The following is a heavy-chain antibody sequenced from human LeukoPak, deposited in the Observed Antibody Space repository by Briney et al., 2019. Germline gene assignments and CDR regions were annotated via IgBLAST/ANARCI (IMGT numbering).Heavy chain of an antibody. CDR1: GFTFSSYA. CDR2: ISGSGGST. D-gene: IGHD1-20*01. CDR3: AKDRVTITGTTLYYFDY. Sequence: GGSLRLSCAASGFTFSSYAMSWVRQAPGKGLEWVSAISGSGGSTYYADSVKGRFTISRDNSKNTLYLQMNSLRAEDTAVYYRAKDRVTITGTTLYYFDYWGQGTLVTVSS. J-gene: IGHJ4*02. V-gene: IGHV3-23*01.